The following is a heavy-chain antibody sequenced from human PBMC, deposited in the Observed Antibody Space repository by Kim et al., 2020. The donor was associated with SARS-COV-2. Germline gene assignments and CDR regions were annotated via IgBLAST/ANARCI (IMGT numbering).Heavy chain of an antibody. D-gene: IGHD4-17*01. V-gene: IGHV3-30*04. J-gene: IGHJ4*02. Sequence: GGSLRLSCAASGFTFSSYAMHWVRQAPGKGLEWVAVISYDGSNKYYADSVKGRFTISRDNSKNTLYLQMNSLRAEDTAVYYCASGETTVTTFFDYWGQGTLVTVSS. CDR3: ASGETTVTTFFDY. CDR2: ISYDGSNK. CDR1: GFTFSSYA.